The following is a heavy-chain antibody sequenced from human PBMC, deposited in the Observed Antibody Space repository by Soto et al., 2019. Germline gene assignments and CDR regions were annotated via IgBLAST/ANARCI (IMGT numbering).Heavy chain of an antibody. V-gene: IGHV1-2*04. CDR1: GYTFTGYY. Sequence: ASVKVSCKASGYTFTGYYMHWVRQAPGQGLEWMGWINPNSGGTNYAQKFQGWVTMTRDTSISTAYMELSRLRSDDPAVYYCARDADLAAAGTVSWFDPWGQGTLVTVSS. J-gene: IGHJ5*02. D-gene: IGHD6-13*01. CDR3: ARDADLAAAGTVSWFDP. CDR2: INPNSGGT.